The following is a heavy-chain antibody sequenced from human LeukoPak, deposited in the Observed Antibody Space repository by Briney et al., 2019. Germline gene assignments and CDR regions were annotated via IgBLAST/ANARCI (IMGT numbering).Heavy chain of an antibody. V-gene: IGHV4-59*01. CDR2: IYYSGTT. CDR3: AREDPQTTVPEGMDV. CDR1: GGSISNFY. Sequence: PSATLSLTCTVSGGSISNFYWSWIRPPPGKGLEWIGYIYYSGTTNYNPSLKSRVTMSVDTSKNQFSLKLSSVTAADTAVYYCAREDPQTTVPEGMDVWGQGTTVTVSS. D-gene: IGHD4-17*01. J-gene: IGHJ6*02.